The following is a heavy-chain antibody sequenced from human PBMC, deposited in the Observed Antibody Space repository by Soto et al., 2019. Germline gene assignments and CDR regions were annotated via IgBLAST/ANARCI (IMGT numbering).Heavy chain of an antibody. Sequence: QVQLVQSGAEVKKPGASVKVSCKASGYTFTSYYMHWVRQAPGQGLEWMGIINPSGGSTSYAQKFRGRVTVTRDTSTSTAYIELSSLRSEDTAVYYCARDSAPQLEGASIGYWGQGTLVTVSS. CDR3: ARDSAPQLEGASIGY. D-gene: IGHD1-26*01. J-gene: IGHJ4*02. V-gene: IGHV1-46*01. CDR1: GYTFTSYY. CDR2: INPSGGST.